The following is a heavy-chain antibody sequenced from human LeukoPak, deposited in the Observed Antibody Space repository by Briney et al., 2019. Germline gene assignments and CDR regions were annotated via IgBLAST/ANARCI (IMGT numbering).Heavy chain of an antibody. CDR1: GYSISSGYY. D-gene: IGHD3-22*01. Sequence: SETLSLTCTVSGYSISSGYYWGWIRQPPGKGLEWIGSIYHSGSTYYNPSLKSRVTISVDTSKNQFSLKLSSVTAADTAVYYCATTEGYYYDSSGQIYWGQGTLVTVSS. J-gene: IGHJ4*02. CDR2: IYHSGST. V-gene: IGHV4-38-2*02. CDR3: ATTEGYYYDSSGQIY.